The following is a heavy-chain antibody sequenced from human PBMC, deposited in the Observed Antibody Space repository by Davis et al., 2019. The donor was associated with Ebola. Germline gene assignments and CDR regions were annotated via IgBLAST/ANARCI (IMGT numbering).Heavy chain of an antibody. D-gene: IGHD5-18*01. CDR3: TRDGLHYYYGMDV. CDR2: IRSKAYGGTT. J-gene: IGHJ6*02. V-gene: IGHV3-49*04. CDR1: GFTFGDYA. Sequence: GESLKISCTASGFTFGDYAMSWVRQAPGKGLEWVGFIRSKAYGGTTEYAASVKGRFTISRDDSKSIAYLQMNSLKTEDTAVYYCTRDGLHYYYGMDVWGQGTTVTVSS.